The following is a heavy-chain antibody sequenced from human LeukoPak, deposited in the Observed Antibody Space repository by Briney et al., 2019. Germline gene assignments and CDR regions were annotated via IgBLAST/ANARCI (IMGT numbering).Heavy chain of an antibody. J-gene: IGHJ4*02. D-gene: IGHD7-27*01. V-gene: IGHV4-59*11. CDR2: ISYSGRT. Sequence: PSETLSLTCTVSGGSISSHYWSWIRQPPGKGLEWIGYISYSGRTNYNPSLKSRVTISVDTSKNQFSLRLSSVTAADTAVYYCARKTGDLYYFDYWGQGTLVTVSS. CDR1: GGSISSHY. CDR3: ARKTGDLYYFDY.